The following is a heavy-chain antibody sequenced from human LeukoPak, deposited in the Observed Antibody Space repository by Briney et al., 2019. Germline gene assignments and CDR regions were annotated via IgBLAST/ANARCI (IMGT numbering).Heavy chain of an antibody. CDR3: VRDGEGVAISVNYWFDP. D-gene: IGHD3-10*01. Sequence: ASVKVSCKASGFTFTRYDINWVRQARGQGLEWMGWMNPNNGNTGYAQKFQGRVTMTRDTSISTAYMELRGLRSEDTAVYYCVRDGEGVAISVNYWFDPWGQGTLVTVSS. V-gene: IGHV1-8*01. J-gene: IGHJ5*02. CDR2: MNPNNGNT. CDR1: GFTFTRYD.